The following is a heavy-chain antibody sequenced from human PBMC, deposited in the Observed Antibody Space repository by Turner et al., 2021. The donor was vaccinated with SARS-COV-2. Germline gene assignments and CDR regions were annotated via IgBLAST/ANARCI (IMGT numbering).Heavy chain of an antibody. Sequence: EVQLLESGGGLVQPGGSLRLSCAASGFTFSSYAMSWVRQAPGKGLEWVSTISGSGGSTYYADSVKGRFTISRDNSKNTLYLQMNSLRAEDTAVYYCAKGSELPSSWFDSWGQGTLVTVSS. D-gene: IGHD2-15*01. CDR3: AKGSELPSSWFDS. V-gene: IGHV3-23*01. J-gene: IGHJ5*01. CDR1: GFTFSSYA. CDR2: ISGSGGST.